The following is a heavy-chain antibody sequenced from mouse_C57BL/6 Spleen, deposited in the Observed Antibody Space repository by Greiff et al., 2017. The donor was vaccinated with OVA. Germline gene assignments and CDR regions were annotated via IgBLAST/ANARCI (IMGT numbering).Heavy chain of an antibody. Sequence: LQQSGPELVKPGASVKISCKASGYAFSSSWMNWVKQRPGKGLEWIGRIYPGDGDTNYNGKFKGKATLTADKSSSTAYMQLSSLTSEDSAVYFCARYYYGSSYGGYFDVWGTGTTVTVSS. D-gene: IGHD1-1*01. J-gene: IGHJ1*03. CDR3: ARYYYGSSYGGYFDV. CDR2: IYPGDGDT. CDR1: GYAFSSSW. V-gene: IGHV1-82*01.